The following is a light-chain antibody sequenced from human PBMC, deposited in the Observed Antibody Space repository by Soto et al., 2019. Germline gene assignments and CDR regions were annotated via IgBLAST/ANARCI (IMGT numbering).Light chain of an antibody. J-gene: IGKJ1*01. CDR3: QQYNNWPRT. V-gene: IGKV3-20*01. Sequence: EIVLTQSPGTLSLSPGERATLYCRASQSVGSSYLAWYQQKPGQAPRLLIYGASNRATGIPDRFSGSGSGTDFTLTISSLQSEDFAVYYCQQYNNWPRTFGQGTKVDIK. CDR2: GAS. CDR1: QSVGSSY.